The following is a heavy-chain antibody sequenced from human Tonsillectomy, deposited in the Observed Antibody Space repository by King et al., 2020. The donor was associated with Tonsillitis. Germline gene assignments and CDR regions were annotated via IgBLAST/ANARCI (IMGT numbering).Heavy chain of an antibody. CDR1: GFAFGTYA. CDR2: NIGSSGST. CDR3: AKARYSAGRYHFDY. J-gene: IGHJ4*02. V-gene: IGHV3-23*04. Sequence: EVQLVESGGDLVQPGGSPRLSCAASGFAFGTYAMSWVRQAPGKGLEWVSTNIGSSGSTFHANSVKGRFSISRDNSENTLFLQMNNLRAEDTAVYYCAKARYSAGRYHFDYWGQGTLVTVSS. D-gene: IGHD5-12*01.